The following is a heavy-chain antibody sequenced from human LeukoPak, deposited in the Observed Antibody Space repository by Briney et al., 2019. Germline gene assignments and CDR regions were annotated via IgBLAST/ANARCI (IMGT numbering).Heavy chain of an antibody. V-gene: IGHV4-34*01. CDR2: INHSGST. CDR3: ARGSTRNSGYYYVHNYFDY. CDR1: GGAFSGYY. Sequence: PSETLSLTCAVYGGAFSGYYWNWVRQPPGKGLEWIGEINHSGSTNYNPSLKSRVTISVDTSKKQFSLRLSSVTAADTAVYYCARGSTRNSGYYYVHNYFDYWGRGTLVTVSS. D-gene: IGHD3-22*01. J-gene: IGHJ4*02.